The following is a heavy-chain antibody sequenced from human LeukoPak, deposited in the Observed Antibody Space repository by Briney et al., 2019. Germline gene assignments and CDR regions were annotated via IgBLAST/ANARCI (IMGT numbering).Heavy chain of an antibody. D-gene: IGHD2-15*01. V-gene: IGHV4-31*03. CDR3: ARYGGCSGGTCYAWFDP. Sequence: SETLSLTCTVSGASINSGAYYWSWLRQPPGKGLEWIGYIFYSGSTSYNPSLKSRLTLSVDTSKNQFSLKLSSVTAADPAVYYCARYGGCSGGTCYAWFDPWGQGTLVTVSS. CDR2: IFYSGST. CDR1: GASINSGAYY. J-gene: IGHJ5*02.